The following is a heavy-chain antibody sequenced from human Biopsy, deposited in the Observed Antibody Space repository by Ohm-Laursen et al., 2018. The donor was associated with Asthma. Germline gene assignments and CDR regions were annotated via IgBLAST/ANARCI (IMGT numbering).Heavy chain of an antibody. J-gene: IGHJ2*01. CDR2: ISSSGTTI. CDR1: GFPFSDYY. CDR3: AREKAYSDILTAYYNGWYFDL. Sequence: SLRLSCAASGFPFSDYYMSWIRQAPGKGLEWVSYISSSGTTISNADSVKGRFTISRDNAKNSLYLQMNSLRAEDTAVYYCAREKAYSDILTAYYNGWYFDLWGRGTLVTVSS. D-gene: IGHD3-9*01. V-gene: IGHV3-11*01.